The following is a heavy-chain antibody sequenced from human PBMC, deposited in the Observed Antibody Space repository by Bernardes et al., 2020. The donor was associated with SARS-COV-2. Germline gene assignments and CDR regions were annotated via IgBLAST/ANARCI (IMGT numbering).Heavy chain of an antibody. CDR2: INPNSGGT. CDR3: ATGLIVMTTVTIDAFDI. CDR1: GYTFTGYY. D-gene: IGHD4-17*01. V-gene: IGHV1-2*06. J-gene: IGHJ3*02. Sequence: ASVKVSCMASGYTFTGYYMHWVRQAPGQGLEWMGRINPNSGGTNYAQKFQGRVTMTRDTSISTAYMELSRLRSDDTAVYYCATGLIVMTTVTIDAFDIWGQGTMVTVSS.